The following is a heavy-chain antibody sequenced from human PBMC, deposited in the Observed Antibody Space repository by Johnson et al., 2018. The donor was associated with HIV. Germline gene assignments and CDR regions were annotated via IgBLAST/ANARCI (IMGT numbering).Heavy chain of an antibody. V-gene: IGHV3-30*04. CDR1: GFTFSNYA. D-gene: IGHD6-13*01. J-gene: IGHJ3*02. CDR2: ISYDGSNK. Sequence: VQLVESGGGVVQPGRSLRLSCAASGFTFSNYAMHWVRPAPGKGLEWVAVISYDGSNKYYADSVKGRFTISRDNSKNSLYLQMNSLRAEDTAVYYCAREVAAVGDAFDIWGQGTMVTVSS. CDR3: AREVAAVGDAFDI.